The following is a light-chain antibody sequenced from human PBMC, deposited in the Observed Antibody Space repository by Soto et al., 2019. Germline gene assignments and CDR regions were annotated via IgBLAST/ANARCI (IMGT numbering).Light chain of an antibody. CDR2: KNN. V-gene: IGLV1-47*01. CDR3: ATWDDSLSGRI. CDR1: TSNIGSHY. Sequence: QSVLTQPPSASGTPGQRVNISCSGSTSNIGSHYVYWYQQLPGTAPKLLIYKNNQRPSGVPDRLSGSKSGTSASLAISGLRSEDEADYYCATWDDSLSGRIFGGGTKLTVL. J-gene: IGLJ2*01.